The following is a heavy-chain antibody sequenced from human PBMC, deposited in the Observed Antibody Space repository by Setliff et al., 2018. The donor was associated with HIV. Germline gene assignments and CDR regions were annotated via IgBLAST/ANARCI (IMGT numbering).Heavy chain of an antibody. CDR3: ARVPGYSSGSSYMEV. Sequence: SETLSLTCTVSGGSISSYYWSWIRQPPGKGLEWIGEINHSGNTNYNPSLKSRLIISVDTSKKQFSLKRRSVTAADTAIYYCARVPGYSSGSSYMEVWGKGTTVTVSS. J-gene: IGHJ6*03. D-gene: IGHD6-19*01. V-gene: IGHV4-34*01. CDR2: INHSGNT. CDR1: GGSISSYY.